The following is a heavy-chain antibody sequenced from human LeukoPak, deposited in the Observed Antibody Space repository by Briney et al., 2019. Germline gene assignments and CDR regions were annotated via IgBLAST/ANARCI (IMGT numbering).Heavy chain of an antibody. CDR3: ARHTRPGHSGYENAFDI. D-gene: IGHD5-12*01. V-gene: IGHV4-34*01. J-gene: IGHJ3*02. Sequence: PSETLSLTCAVYGGSFSGYYWSWIRQPPGKGLEWIGEINHSGSTHYNPSLKSRVTISVDTSKNQFSLRLSSVTAADTAVYYCARHTRPGHSGYENAFDIWGQGTMVTVSS. CDR2: INHSGST. CDR1: GGSFSGYY.